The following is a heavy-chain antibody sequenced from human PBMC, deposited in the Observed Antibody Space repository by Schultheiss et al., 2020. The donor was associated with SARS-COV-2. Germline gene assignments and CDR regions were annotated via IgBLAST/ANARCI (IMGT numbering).Heavy chain of an antibody. CDR2: IYYSGST. J-gene: IGHJ5*02. V-gene: IGHV4-38-2*02. CDR1: GYSISSGYY. Sequence: SETLSLTCTVSGYSISSGYYWGWIRQPPGKGLEWIGSIYYSGSTYYNPSLKSRVTISVDTSKNQFSLKLSSVTAADTAVYYCARGRMYWRNWFDPWGQGTLVTVSS. CDR3: ARGRMYWRNWFDP. D-gene: IGHD2-8*02.